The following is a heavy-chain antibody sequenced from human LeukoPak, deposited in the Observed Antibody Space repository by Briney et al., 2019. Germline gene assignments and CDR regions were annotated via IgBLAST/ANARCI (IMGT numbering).Heavy chain of an antibody. CDR2: ISRSGRTI. V-gene: IGHV3-48*03. J-gene: IGHJ6*04. CDR1: GSTFSSYE. CDR3: AREPTPDGDPHYYYGMDV. D-gene: IGHD4-17*01. Sequence: GGSLRLSCAAPGSTFSSYEMNWVRQAPGKGLDWVSYISRSGRTIYYAHSVKGRFTISRDNAKNSLYLQMNSLRAEDTAVYYCAREPTPDGDPHYYYGMDVWGKGTTVTVSS.